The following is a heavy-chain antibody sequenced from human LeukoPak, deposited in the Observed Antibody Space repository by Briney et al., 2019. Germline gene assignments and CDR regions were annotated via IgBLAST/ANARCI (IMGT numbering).Heavy chain of an antibody. V-gene: IGHV1-18*01. CDR3: ARDYYGSGSYYPELNWFDP. D-gene: IGHD3-10*01. Sequence: GASVKVSCKASGYTFTSYGINWVRKAPGQGLEWMGWISAYSGNTNYAQKLQGRVTMTTDTSTSTAYMELRSLRSDDTAVYYCARDYYGSGSYYPELNWFDPWGQGTLVTVSS. CDR1: GYTFTSYG. CDR2: ISAYSGNT. J-gene: IGHJ5*02.